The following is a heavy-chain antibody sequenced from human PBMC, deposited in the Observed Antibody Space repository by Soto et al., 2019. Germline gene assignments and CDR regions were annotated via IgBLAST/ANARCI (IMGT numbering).Heavy chain of an antibody. CDR1: GGTFSSYA. CDR3: ARSGYCSGGSCYSEDYFDY. J-gene: IGHJ4*02. Sequence: QVQLVQSGAEVKKPGSSVKVSCKASGGTFSSYAISWVRQAPGQGLECMGGIIPIFGTANYAQKFQGRVTITADESTSTAYMELSSLRSEDTAVYYCARSGYCSGGSCYSEDYFDYWGQGTLVTVSA. D-gene: IGHD2-15*01. CDR2: IIPIFGTA. V-gene: IGHV1-69*12.